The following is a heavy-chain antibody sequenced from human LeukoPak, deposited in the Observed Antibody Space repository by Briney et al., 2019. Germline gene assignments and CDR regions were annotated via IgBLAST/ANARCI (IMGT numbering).Heavy chain of an antibody. J-gene: IGHJ6*03. V-gene: IGHV3-30-3*01. CDR2: ISYDGSNK. CDR1: GFTFSSYA. D-gene: IGHD2-2*01. Sequence: PGGSLRLSCAASGFTFSSYAMHWVRQAPGKGLEWVAVISYDGSNKYYADSVKGRFTISRDNSKNTLYLQMNSLRVEDTAVYYCAKDFVPDTYYYYYMDVWGKGTTVTVSS. CDR3: AKDFVPDTYYYYYMDV.